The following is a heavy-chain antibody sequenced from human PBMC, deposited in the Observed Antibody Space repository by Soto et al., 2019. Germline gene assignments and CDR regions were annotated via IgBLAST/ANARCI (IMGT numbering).Heavy chain of an antibody. CDR3: ALVRDPYGARAFYS. D-gene: IGHD3-10*01. CDR2: IGAYNGNT. V-gene: IGHV1-18*01. CDR1: GYTFTSYG. Sequence: ASVKVSCKASGYTFTSYGISWVRQAPGQGLEWMGWIGAYNGNTNYAQKLQGRVAMTTDTSTSTAYMELRSLRSDDTAVYYCALVRDPYGARAFYSWGQGTMVIVSS. J-gene: IGHJ3*02.